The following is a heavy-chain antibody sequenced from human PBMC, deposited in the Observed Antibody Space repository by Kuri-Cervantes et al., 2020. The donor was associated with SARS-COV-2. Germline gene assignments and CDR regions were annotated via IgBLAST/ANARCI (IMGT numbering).Heavy chain of an antibody. CDR1: GGTFSSYT. J-gene: IGHJ5*02. D-gene: IGHD3-10*01. Sequence: SVKVSCKASGGTFSSYTISWVRQAPGQGLEWMGGIIPIFGTTIYAQKFQGRVTMTEDTSTDTAYMELSSLRSEDTAVYYYATAPGLPSGSINWFDPWGQGTLVTVSS. CDR2: IIPIFGTT. CDR3: ATAPGLPSGSINWFDP. V-gene: IGHV1-69*06.